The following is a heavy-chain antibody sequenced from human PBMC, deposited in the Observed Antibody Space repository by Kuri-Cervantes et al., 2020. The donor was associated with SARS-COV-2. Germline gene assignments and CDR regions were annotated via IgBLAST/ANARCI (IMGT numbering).Heavy chain of an antibody. V-gene: IGHV3-30*03. CDR1: GFTFSNYG. J-gene: IGHJ6*02. CDR2: ISYDGSNK. CDR3: ARIPYSYGSPFDYYGMDV. Sequence: GESLKISCAASGFTFSNYGMHWVRQAPGKGLEWVAVISYDGSNKYYADSVKGRFTISRDNSKNTLYLQMNSMRAEDTAVYYCARIPYSYGSPFDYYGMDVWGQGTTVTVSS. D-gene: IGHD5-18*01.